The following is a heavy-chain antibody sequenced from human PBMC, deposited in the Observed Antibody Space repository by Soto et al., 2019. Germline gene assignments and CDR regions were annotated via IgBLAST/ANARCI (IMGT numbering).Heavy chain of an antibody. J-gene: IGHJ3*02. Sequence: PSETLSLTCTVSGGSISSTTYYWGWIRQPPGKGLEWIGSINYSGSTSYNPSLKSRVTISVDTSKNQFSLKLSSVTAADTAVYYCARAGEVGATAFDIWGQGTMVTVSS. CDR3: ARAGEVGATAFDI. CDR2: INYSGST. CDR1: GGSISSTTYY. V-gene: IGHV4-39*01. D-gene: IGHD1-26*01.